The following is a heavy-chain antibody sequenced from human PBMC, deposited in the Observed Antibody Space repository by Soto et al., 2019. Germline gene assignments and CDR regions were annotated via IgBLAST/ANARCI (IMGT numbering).Heavy chain of an antibody. CDR1: GFTFSSYS. Sequence: EVQLVESGGGLVQPGGSLRLSCAASGFTFSSYSMNWVRQAPGKGLEWVSYNSSSSSTIYYADSVKGRFTISRDNAKNSLYLQTNSLRAEDTAVYYCARHPERIAQIGWFDPWGQGTLVTVSS. D-gene: IGHD2-8*01. J-gene: IGHJ5*02. CDR2: NSSSSSTI. V-gene: IGHV3-48*01. CDR3: ARHPERIAQIGWFDP.